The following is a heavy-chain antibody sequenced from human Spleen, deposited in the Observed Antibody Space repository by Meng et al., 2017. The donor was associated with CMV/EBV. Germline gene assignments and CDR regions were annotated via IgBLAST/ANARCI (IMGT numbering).Heavy chain of an antibody. J-gene: IGHJ6*02. CDR2: IKSKTDGGTT. CDR1: GFTFSSYG. Sequence: ETLSLTCAASGFTFSSYGMHWVRQAPGKGLEWVGRIKSKTDGGTTDYAAPVKGRFTISRDDSKNTLYLQMNSLKTEDTAVYYCTTDRRVTDSVYYYGMDVWGQGTTVTVSS. D-gene: IGHD4-11*01. CDR3: TTDRRVTDSVYYYGMDV. V-gene: IGHV3-15*01.